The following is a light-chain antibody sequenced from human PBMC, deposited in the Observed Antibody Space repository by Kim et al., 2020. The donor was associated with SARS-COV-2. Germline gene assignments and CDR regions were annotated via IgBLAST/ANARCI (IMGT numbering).Light chain of an antibody. V-gene: IGLV3-21*04. CDR2: YDS. J-gene: IGLJ1*01. CDR1: NIGSKR. Sequence: VSGAPGKTARITGGGNNIGSKRVHGYQQKPGQAPVLVIYYDSDRPSGIPERFSGSNSGNTATLTISRVEAGDEADYYCQVWDSSYVFGTGTKVTVL. CDR3: QVWDSSYV.